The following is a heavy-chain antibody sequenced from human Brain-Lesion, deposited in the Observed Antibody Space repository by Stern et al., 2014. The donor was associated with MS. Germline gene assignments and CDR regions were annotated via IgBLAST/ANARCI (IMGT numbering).Heavy chain of an antibody. D-gene: IGHD3-10*01. CDR2: VNNDGRRT. Sequence: VQPVHSGGGLVQPGGSLRLSCAASGFTFSNYWMHWVRQAPGKGLVWVSRVNNDGRRTSYADSVKGRFTMSRDNAKNTLYLQMNSLRVEDTAIYYCARGERWFDSWGQGTLVTVSS. V-gene: IGHV3-74*02. J-gene: IGHJ5*01. CDR1: GFTFSNYW. CDR3: ARGERWFDS.